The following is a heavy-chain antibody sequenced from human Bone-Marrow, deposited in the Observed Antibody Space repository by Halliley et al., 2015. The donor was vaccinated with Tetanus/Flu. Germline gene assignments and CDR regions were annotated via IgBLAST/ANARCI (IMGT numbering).Heavy chain of an antibody. CDR2: ISYSGST. D-gene: IGHD2-21*01. V-gene: IGHV4-30-4*01. J-gene: IGHJ6*02. CDR3: ARRRYFYYGLDV. Sequence: EWIGFISYSGSTSSIPSLKSRVTISVATSNNQFSLKMSSVTAADTAVYYCARRRYFYYGLDVWGQGTTVTVSS.